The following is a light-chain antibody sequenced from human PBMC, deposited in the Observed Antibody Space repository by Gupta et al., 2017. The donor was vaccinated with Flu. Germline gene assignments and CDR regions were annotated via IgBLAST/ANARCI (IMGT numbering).Light chain of an antibody. Sequence: SSSKIGSDYVYWYQQHAGTASKLLVYRNDKWPTGVPDDISGSRSGTSAALAISWLRSEDEEDYYCDARDDSLSGSWVFGGGTKLTVL. J-gene: IGLJ3*02. CDR3: DARDDSLSGSWV. V-gene: IGLV1-47*01. CDR2: RND. CDR1: SSKIGSDY.